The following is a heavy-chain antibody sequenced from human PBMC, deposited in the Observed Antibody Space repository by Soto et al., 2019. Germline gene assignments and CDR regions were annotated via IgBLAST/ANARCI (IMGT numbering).Heavy chain of an antibody. V-gene: IGHV3-23*01. D-gene: IGHD3-3*01. CDR2: ISGSGGST. CDR3: ARDRVVIIGAFDI. Sequence: GGSLRLSCAASGFTFSSYAMSWVRQAPGKGLEWVSAISGSGGSTYYADSVKGRFTISRDNSKNTLYLQMNSLRAEDTAVYYCARDRVVIIGAFDIWGQGTMVTVSS. J-gene: IGHJ3*02. CDR1: GFTFSSYA.